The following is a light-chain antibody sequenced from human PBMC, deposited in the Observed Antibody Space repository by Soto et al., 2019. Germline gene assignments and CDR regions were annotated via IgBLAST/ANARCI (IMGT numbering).Light chain of an antibody. CDR3: SSYTSSSTSLYV. V-gene: IGLV2-14*01. Sequence: QSVLTQPASLSGSSGQSITISCTGTSSDVGGYNYVSGYQQHPGKAPKLMIYDVSNRPSGVSNRFSGSKSGNTASLTISGLQAEDEADYYCSSYTSSSTSLYVFGTGTKVTVL. J-gene: IGLJ1*01. CDR1: SSDVGGYNY. CDR2: DVS.